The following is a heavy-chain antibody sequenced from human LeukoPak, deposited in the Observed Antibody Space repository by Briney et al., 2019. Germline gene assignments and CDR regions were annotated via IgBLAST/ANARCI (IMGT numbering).Heavy chain of an antibody. CDR2: ISSSSSTI. D-gene: IGHD3-3*01. V-gene: IGHV3-48*04. J-gene: IGHJ4*02. CDR3: ARVNYEFWSGYKYYFDY. CDR1: GFTFSSYS. Sequence: PGGSLRLSCAASGFTFSSYSMNWVRQAPGKGLEWVSYISSSSSTIYYADSVKGRFTISRDNAKNSLYLQMNSLRAEDTAVYYCARVNYEFWSGYKYYFDYWGQGTLVTVSS.